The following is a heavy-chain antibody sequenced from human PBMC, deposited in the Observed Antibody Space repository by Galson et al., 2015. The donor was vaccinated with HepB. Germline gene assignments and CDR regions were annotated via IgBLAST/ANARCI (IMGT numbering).Heavy chain of an antibody. Sequence: SLRLSCAASGFTFSSYAMSWVRQAPGKGLEWVSATSGSGGSTYYADSVKGRFTISRDNSKNTLYLQMNSLRAEDTAVYYCAKMGGSGQIAEYFQHWGQGTLVTVSS. CDR1: GFTFSSYA. J-gene: IGHJ1*01. D-gene: IGHD1-26*01. CDR2: TSGSGGST. V-gene: IGHV3-23*01. CDR3: AKMGGSGQIAEYFQH.